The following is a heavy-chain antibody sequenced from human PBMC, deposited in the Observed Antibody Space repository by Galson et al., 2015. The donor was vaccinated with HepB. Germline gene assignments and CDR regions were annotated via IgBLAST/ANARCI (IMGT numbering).Heavy chain of an antibody. CDR1: GFSLNDHY. CDR2: TRDKGRSYTT. CDR3: ARSGSYGPLTY. D-gene: IGHD1-26*01. Sequence: SLRLSCAASGFSLNDHYMDWVRQAPGKGLEWVARTRDKGRSYTTEFAASVKGRFTISRDDLQNSMYLQMNTLETEDTAVYYCARSGSYGPLTYWGQGTLVTVSS. V-gene: IGHV3-72*01. J-gene: IGHJ4*02.